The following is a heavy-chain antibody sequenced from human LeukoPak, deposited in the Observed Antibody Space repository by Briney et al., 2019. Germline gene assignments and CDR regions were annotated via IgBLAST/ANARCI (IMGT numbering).Heavy chain of an antibody. CDR2: ISGSGGST. J-gene: IGHJ5*02. D-gene: IGHD1-14*01. Sequence: PGGSLRLSCAASGFTFSSYAMSWVRQAPGKGLEWVSAISGSGGSTYYADSVKGRFTISRDNSKNTLYLQMNSLRAEDTAVYYCANTGRARGRLVTKGEVFDPWGQGTLVTVSS. CDR1: GFTFSSYA. V-gene: IGHV3-23*01. CDR3: ANTGRARGRLVTKGEVFDP.